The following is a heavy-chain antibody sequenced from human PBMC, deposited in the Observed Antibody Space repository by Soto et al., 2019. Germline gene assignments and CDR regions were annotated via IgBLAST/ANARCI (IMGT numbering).Heavy chain of an antibody. V-gene: IGHV3-74*01. Sequence: QPGGSLRLSCAASGFTFSTYWMHWVRQGPGKGLVWVSRIRGDGTRTNYADSVRGRFTVSRDNAKNTLYLQINILTAEDTAVYYCARDTLLSQLDVWGQGTTVTVSS. CDR3: ARDTLLSQLDV. J-gene: IGHJ6*02. CDR1: GFTFSTYW. CDR2: IRGDGTRT.